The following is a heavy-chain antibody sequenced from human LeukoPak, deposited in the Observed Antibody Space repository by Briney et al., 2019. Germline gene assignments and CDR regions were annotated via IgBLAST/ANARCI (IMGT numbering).Heavy chain of an antibody. CDR3: ASLAVAATNWFDP. Sequence: SETLSLTCTVSGGSISSYYWSWIRQPPGKGLEWIGYIYYSGSTNYNPSLKSRVTISVDTSKNQFSLKLSSVTAADTAVYYCASLAVAATNWFDPWGQGTLVTVSS. D-gene: IGHD6-19*01. J-gene: IGHJ5*02. CDR1: GGSISSYY. CDR2: IYYSGST. V-gene: IGHV4-59*08.